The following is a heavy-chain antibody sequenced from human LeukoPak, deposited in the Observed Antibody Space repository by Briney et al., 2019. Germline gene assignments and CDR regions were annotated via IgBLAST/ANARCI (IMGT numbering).Heavy chain of an antibody. CDR1: GYTFTSYD. D-gene: IGHD3-16*01. CDR3: ARDESIWAFYGMDV. J-gene: IGHJ6*02. Sequence: ASVKVSCKASGYTFTSYDISWVRQAPGQGLEWMGWISAYNGNTNYAQKLQGRVTMTTDTSTSTAYMELRSLRSDDTAVYYCARDESIWAFYGMDVWGQGTTVTVSS. CDR2: ISAYNGNT. V-gene: IGHV1-18*01.